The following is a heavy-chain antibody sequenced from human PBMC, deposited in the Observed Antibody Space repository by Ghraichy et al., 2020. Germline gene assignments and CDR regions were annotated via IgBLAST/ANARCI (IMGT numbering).Heavy chain of an antibody. V-gene: IGHV3-11*01. CDR3: ARDLRPKNYYYDSSGYSPFDAFDI. D-gene: IGHD3-22*01. CDR2: ISSSGSTI. Sequence: GGSLRLSCAASGFTFSDYYMSWIRQAPGKGLEWVSYISSSGSTIYYADSVKGRFTISRDNAKNSLYLQMNSLRAEDTAVYYCARDLRPKNYYYDSSGYSPFDAFDIWGQGTMVTVSS. CDR1: GFTFSDYY. J-gene: IGHJ3*02.